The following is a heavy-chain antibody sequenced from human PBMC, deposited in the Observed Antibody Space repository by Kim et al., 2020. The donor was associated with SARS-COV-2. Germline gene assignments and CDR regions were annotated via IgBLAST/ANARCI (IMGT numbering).Heavy chain of an antibody. J-gene: IGHJ4*02. CDR3: AGAFGDYGLDY. V-gene: IGHV3-33*01. Sequence: GGSLRLSCAASGFIFSRYGMHWVRQAPGKGLEWVAVIWYDGSEKNYADSVKGRFTISRDNSKNTLYLQMNSLRVEDTDVYYCAGAFGDYGLDYWGQGTL. CDR2: IWYDGSEK. CDR1: GFIFSRYG. D-gene: IGHD4-17*01.